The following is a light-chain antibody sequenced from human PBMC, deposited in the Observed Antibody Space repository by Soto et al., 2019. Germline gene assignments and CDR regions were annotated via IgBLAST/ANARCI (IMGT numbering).Light chain of an antibody. J-gene: IGKJ2*01. V-gene: IGKV1-6*01. CDR3: LQDYYYPYT. Sequence: AIQMTQSPSSLSASVGDRVTITCRASQGIGNDLAWYQQKPGKAPKLLIYAASSLQSGVSSRFSGSGSGTDFTLTISSLQPEDFATYSCLQDYYYPYTFGQGTKLEIK. CDR2: AAS. CDR1: QGIGND.